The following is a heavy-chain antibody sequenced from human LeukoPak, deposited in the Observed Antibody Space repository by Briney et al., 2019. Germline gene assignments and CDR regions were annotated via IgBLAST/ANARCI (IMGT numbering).Heavy chain of an antibody. CDR2: IYPGDSDT. CDR3: ARQWGIAAAGANWFDP. D-gene: IGHD6-13*01. J-gene: IGHJ5*02. V-gene: IGHV5-51*01. CDR1: GYSFTSYW. Sequence: GESLKISCKGSGYSFTSYWVGWVRQMPGKGLEWMGIIYPGDSDTRYSPSFQGQVTISADKSISTAYLQWSSLKASDTAMYYCARQWGIAAAGANWFDPWGQGTLVTVSS.